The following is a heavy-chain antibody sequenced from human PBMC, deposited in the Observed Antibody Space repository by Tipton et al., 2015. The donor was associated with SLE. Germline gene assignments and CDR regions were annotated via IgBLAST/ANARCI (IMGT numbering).Heavy chain of an antibody. CDR1: GGSISSYY. J-gene: IGHJ4*02. Sequence: TLSLTCTVSGGSISSYYWSWIRQPPGKGLEWIGHIYTSGSTNYNPSLKSRVTISVDTSKNQFSLKLSSVTAADTAVYYCARVDGSGSYYLLDYWGQGTLVTVSS. CDR2: IYTSGST. V-gene: IGHV4-4*08. D-gene: IGHD3-10*01. CDR3: ARVDGSGSYYLLDY.